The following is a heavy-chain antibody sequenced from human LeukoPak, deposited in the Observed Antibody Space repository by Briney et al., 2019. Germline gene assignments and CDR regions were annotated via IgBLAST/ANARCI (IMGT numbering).Heavy chain of an antibody. Sequence: PGGSLRLSCKASEFSISHYAMSWVRQAPGKGLEWVSADASSTTSTYYAKSVRGRFTISRDNSMNTVYLQVNSLRVDDTAVYYCSKAPLETCTGAVCYYLDVWGKGTTVIVSS. CDR1: EFSISHYA. V-gene: IGHV3-23*01. J-gene: IGHJ6*03. CDR2: DASSTTST. D-gene: IGHD2-8*02. CDR3: SKAPLETCTGAVCYYLDV.